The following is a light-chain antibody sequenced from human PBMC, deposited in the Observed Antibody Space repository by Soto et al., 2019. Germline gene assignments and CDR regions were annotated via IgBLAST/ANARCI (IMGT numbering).Light chain of an antibody. CDR3: QSYDSSLSVSYV. CDR1: SSDVGGYDY. CDR2: GNK. J-gene: IGLJ1*01. Sequence: QSALTQPASVSGSPGQSITISCTGTSSDVGGYDYVSWYQQRPGTAPKLLIYGNKNRPSGVPDRFSGSKSGTSASLAITGLQAEDEADYYCQSYDSSLSVSYVFGTGTKVTVL. V-gene: IGLV1-40*01.